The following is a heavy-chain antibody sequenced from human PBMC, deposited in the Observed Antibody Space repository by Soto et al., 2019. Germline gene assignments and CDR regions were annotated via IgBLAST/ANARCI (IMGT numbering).Heavy chain of an antibody. V-gene: IGHV4-30-2*01. Sequence: PSETLSLTCTVSGASITYGGYSWSWIRQTPGKGLEWIGYINHLETTFYNPSFESRLTLSIDRAKNQFSLNLNSMSAADRAVYFCARGGGSDYFDYWGQGILVTVS. CDR1: GASITYGGYS. CDR2: INHLETT. CDR3: ARGGGSDYFDY. J-gene: IGHJ4*02. D-gene: IGHD1-26*01.